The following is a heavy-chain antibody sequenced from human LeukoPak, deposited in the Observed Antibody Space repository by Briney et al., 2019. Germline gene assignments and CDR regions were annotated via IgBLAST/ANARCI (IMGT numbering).Heavy chain of an antibody. CDR2: ISGSGGRT. CDR1: GFTFSNYA. CDR3: VGGSHADY. J-gene: IGHJ4*02. D-gene: IGHD3-16*01. Sequence: GGSLRLSCAASGFTFSNYAMSWVRQAAGKGLEWVLGISGSGGRTYHADSVKGRFTIARDNPKNSLFLQMSSLRVEDTAVYYSVGGSHADYWGQGTLVTVSS. V-gene: IGHV3-23*01.